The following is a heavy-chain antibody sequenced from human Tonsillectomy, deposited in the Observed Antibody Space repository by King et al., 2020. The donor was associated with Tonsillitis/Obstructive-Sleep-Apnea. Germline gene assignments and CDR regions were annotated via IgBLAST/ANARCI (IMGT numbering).Heavy chain of an antibody. V-gene: IGHV1-69*12. Sequence: VQLVQSGAEVKKPGSSVKVSCKASGGTFSSYAISWVRQAPGQGLEWMGGIIPIFGTANYAQKFQGRVTITADESTSTAYMELSSLRSEDTAVDYCARDSQYYDFWSGYYNGNYYYYYYMDVWGKGTTVTVSS. D-gene: IGHD3-3*01. CDR3: ARDSQYYDFWSGYYNGNYYYYYYMDV. J-gene: IGHJ6*03. CDR1: GGTFSSYA. CDR2: IIPIFGTA.